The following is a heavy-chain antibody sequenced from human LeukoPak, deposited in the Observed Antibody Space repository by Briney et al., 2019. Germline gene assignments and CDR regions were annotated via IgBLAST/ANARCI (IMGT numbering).Heavy chain of an antibody. CDR1: GITFSVYS. Sequence: PGGSLRLSCAASGITFSVYSLSWVRQAPGKGLEWVSGISSRDGSTYYADSVKGRFTISRDNAKNSLYLQMNSLRVEDTAVYYCTRGPPDGSGNYYPGDFWGQGTLVTVSS. V-gene: IGHV3-23*01. D-gene: IGHD3-10*01. CDR2: ISSRDGST. J-gene: IGHJ4*02. CDR3: TRGPPDGSGNYYPGDF.